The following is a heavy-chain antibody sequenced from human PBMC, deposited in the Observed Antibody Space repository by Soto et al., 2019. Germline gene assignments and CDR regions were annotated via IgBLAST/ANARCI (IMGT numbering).Heavy chain of an antibody. CDR1: GGSISSGGYS. CDR3: AGVPDY. CDR2: MYHSGST. J-gene: IGHJ4*02. Sequence: QLQLQESGSGLVKPSQTLSLTCAVSGGSISSGGYSWSWIRQPPGKGLEWIGYMYHSGSTYYNPSLKRRVTISIHRSKTQFSLKLSSVTAADTAVYYCAGVPDYWGQGILVTVSS. V-gene: IGHV4-30-2*01.